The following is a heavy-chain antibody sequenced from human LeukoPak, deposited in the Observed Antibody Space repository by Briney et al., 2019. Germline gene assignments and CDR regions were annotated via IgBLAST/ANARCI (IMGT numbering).Heavy chain of an antibody. CDR1: GGSISSSSYY. V-gene: IGHV4-39*01. Sequence: SETLSLTCTVSGGSISSSSYYWGWIRQPPGKGLEWIGSIYYSGSTYYNPSLKSRVTISVDTSKNQFSLKLSSVTAADTAVYYCARQPSSWIQLWPDYYFDYWGQGTLVTVSS. CDR3: ARQPSSWIQLWPDYYFDY. J-gene: IGHJ4*02. CDR2: IYYSGST. D-gene: IGHD5-18*01.